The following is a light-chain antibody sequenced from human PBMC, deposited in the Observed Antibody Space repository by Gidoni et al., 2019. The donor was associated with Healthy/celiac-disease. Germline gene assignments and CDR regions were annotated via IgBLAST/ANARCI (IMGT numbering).Light chain of an antibody. CDR3: QQYGSSPLT. CDR2: GAS. J-gene: IGKJ4*01. V-gene: IGKV3-20*01. CDR1: QSVSSSY. Sequence: IGLTPSPGPLSLSPGEKATLSCRASQSVSSSYLAWYQQKPGQAPRLLIYGASSRATGIPDRFSGRGSGTDFTLTISRLEPEDFAVYYCQQYGSSPLTFGGGTKVEIK.